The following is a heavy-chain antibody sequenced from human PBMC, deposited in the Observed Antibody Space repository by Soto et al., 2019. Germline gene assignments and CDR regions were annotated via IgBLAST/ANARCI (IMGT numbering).Heavy chain of an antibody. Sequence: SVKVSCKVSGYTLTELSMHWVRQAPGKGLEWMGGFDPEDGETIYAQKFQGRVTMTEDTSTDTAYMELSSLRSEDTAVYYCATSGGSYPDAFDIWGQGTMVTVSS. CDR3: ATSGGSYPDAFDI. CDR1: GYTLTELS. V-gene: IGHV1-24*01. D-gene: IGHD1-26*01. J-gene: IGHJ3*02. CDR2: FDPEDGET.